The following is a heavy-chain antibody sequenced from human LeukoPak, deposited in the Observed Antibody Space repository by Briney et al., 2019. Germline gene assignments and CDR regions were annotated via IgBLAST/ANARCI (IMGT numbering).Heavy chain of an antibody. Sequence: GESLKISCKGSGYSFTSYWIGWVRQMPGKGLEWMGIIYPGDSDTRYSPSLQGQVTISADKSISTAYLQWSSLKASDTAMYYCARQEACSGGSCLYYFDYWGRGTLVTVSS. J-gene: IGHJ4*02. CDR3: ARQEACSGGSCLYYFDY. CDR2: IYPGDSDT. V-gene: IGHV5-51*01. D-gene: IGHD2-15*01. CDR1: GYSFTSYW.